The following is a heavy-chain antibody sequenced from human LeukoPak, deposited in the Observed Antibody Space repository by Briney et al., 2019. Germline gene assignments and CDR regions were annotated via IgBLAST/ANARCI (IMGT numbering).Heavy chain of an antibody. Sequence: WGSLRLSCAASGFTFSSYAMHWVRQAPGKGLEWVAVISYDGSNKYYADSVKGRFTISRDNSKNTLYLQMNSLRAEDTAVYYCARDRLVVVVAANPYYYYYGMDVWGQGTTVTVSS. CDR3: ARDRLVVVVAANPYYYYYGMDV. V-gene: IGHV3-30-3*01. CDR2: ISYDGSNK. J-gene: IGHJ6*02. CDR1: GFTFSSYA. D-gene: IGHD2-15*01.